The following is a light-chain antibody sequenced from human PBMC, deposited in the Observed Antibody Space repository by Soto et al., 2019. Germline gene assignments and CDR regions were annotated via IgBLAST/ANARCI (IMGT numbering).Light chain of an antibody. V-gene: IGLV2-14*01. CDR2: EVS. J-gene: IGLJ2*01. CDR3: SSYTSSSTLV. CDR1: SSDVGGYNY. Sequence: QSALTQPASVSGSPGQSITISCTGTSSDVGGYNYVSWYQQHPGKAPKLMIYEVSKRPSGVANRFSGSKSGNTASLTISGLQAEDEDDYYCSSYTSSSTLVFGAGTKLTVL.